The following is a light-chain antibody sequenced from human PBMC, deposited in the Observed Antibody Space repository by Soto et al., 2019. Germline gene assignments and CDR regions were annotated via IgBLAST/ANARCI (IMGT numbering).Light chain of an antibody. V-gene: IGKV1-5*03. J-gene: IGKJ1*01. CDR1: QNIYIW. CDR2: GES. CDR3: QQVREYSRT. Sequence: DIQMTQSPSTLSASVGDRVTITCRASQNIYIWLAWYQQKAGKAPKMLIYGESSLESGVPSRFSRSGSGTEFTLSINSLQPDDFATYYCQQVREYSRTFGQGTKVEFK.